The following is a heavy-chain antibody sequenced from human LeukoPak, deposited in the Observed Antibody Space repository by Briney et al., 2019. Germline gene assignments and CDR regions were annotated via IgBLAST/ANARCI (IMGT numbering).Heavy chain of an antibody. J-gene: IGHJ3*02. CDR3: ARDYRGIRRAGHRFDM. Sequence: SETLTLTCAVSDYSISSDYFWGWLRQPPGTGLEWIGNIYHSGRTYYNPSLKSRVTMSVDTSKNQFSLNLSSVTAADTAVYYCARDYRGIRRAGHRFDMWGQRT. CDR1: DYSISSDYF. CDR2: IYHSGRT. D-gene: IGHD3-10*01. V-gene: IGHV4-38-2*02.